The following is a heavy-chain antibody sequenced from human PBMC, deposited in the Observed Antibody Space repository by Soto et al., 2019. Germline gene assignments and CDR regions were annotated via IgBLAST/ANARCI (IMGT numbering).Heavy chain of an antibody. CDR2: ISSSGSTI. CDR1: GFTFSDYY. CDR3: ARDWIAEGNWFDP. V-gene: IGHV3-11*01. Sequence: LSLTCAASGFTFSDYYMSWIRQAPGKGLEWVSYISSSGSTIYYADSVKGRFTISRDNAKNSLYLQMNSLRAEDTAVYYCARDWIAEGNWFDPWGQGTLVTVSS. D-gene: IGHD6-13*01. J-gene: IGHJ5*02.